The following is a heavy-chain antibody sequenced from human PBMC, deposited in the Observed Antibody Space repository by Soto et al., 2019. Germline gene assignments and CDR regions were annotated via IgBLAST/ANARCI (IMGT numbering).Heavy chain of an antibody. CDR3: ARAARAVTMVRGVSNPIYYYYYGKDV. CDR1: GGTFSSYA. J-gene: IGHJ6*02. D-gene: IGHD3-10*01. Sequence: ASVKVSCKASGGTFSSYAISWVRQAPGQGLEWMGGIIPIFGTTNYAQKFQGRVTITADESTSTAYMELGRLGAEVTAVYYCARAARAVTMVRGVSNPIYYYYYGKDVWGQGTTVTVSS. CDR2: IIPIFGTT. V-gene: IGHV1-69*13.